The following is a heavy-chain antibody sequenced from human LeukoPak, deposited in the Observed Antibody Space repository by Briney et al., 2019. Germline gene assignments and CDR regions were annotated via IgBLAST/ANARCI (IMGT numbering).Heavy chain of an antibody. V-gene: IGHV3-30-3*01. CDR1: GSPSISIA. CDR2: ISYDGSKK. J-gene: IGHJ6*02. CDR3: ARVPNGMDV. Sequence: GGSWDSSCEPLGSPSISIAITWVPKVPGKGLDWVAAISYDGSKKYYADSVKGRFTISRDTSKNTLYLQMNSLRPEDTAVYYCARVPNGMDVWGQGTTVTVSS.